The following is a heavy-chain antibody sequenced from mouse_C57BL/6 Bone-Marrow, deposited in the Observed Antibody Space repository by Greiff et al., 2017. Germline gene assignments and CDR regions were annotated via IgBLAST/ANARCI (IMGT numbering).Heavy chain of an antibody. Sequence: QVQLQQSGAELVMPGASVKLSCKASGYTFTSYWMHWVKQRPGQGLEWIGEIDPSDSYTNYNQKFKGKSTLTVDKSSSAAYMQLSSLTSEDSAVYYCARGSYYGYDGPGWYFDVWGTGTTVTVSS. V-gene: IGHV1-69*01. CDR2: IDPSDSYT. D-gene: IGHD2-2*01. CDR3: ARGSYYGYDGPGWYFDV. CDR1: GYTFTSYW. J-gene: IGHJ1*03.